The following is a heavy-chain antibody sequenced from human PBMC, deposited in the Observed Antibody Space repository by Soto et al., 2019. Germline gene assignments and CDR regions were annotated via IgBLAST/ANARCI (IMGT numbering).Heavy chain of an antibody. CDR2: IKQDGSEK. V-gene: IGHV3-7*05. D-gene: IGHD6-13*01. CDR1: GFTFSSHW. CDR3: ARIRVSSWYLFSDY. J-gene: IGHJ4*02. Sequence: GGSLRLSCAASGFTFSSHWMTWVRQAPGKGLEWVANIKQDGSEKYYVDSVKGRFTISRDNAKNSMYLQMKSPRAEDTAVYYCARIRVSSWYLFSDYCGQGTLVTVSS.